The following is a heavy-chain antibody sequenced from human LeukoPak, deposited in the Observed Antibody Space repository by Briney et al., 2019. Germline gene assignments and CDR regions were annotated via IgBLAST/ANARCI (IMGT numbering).Heavy chain of an antibody. CDR3: AATQGV. Sequence: SETLSLTCTVSGGSIISSSFRWGWIRQPPGKGLEWIGSIYYSGVSYYNTSLKSRVTISVDTSKNQFSLNLNSVTAADTAFYYCAATQGVWGQGTLATVSS. V-gene: IGHV4-39*01. CDR1: GGSIISSSFR. CDR2: IYYSGVS. J-gene: IGHJ4*02.